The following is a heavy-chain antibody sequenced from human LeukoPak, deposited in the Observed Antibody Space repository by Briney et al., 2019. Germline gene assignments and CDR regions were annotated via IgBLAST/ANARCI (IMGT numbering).Heavy chain of an antibody. J-gene: IGHJ4*02. Sequence: PGGSLRLSCAASGFTFSSYGMSWVRQAPGKGLEWVSAISGSGGSTYYADSVKGRFTISRDNSKNTLYLQMNSLRAEDTAVYYCAKNGGYYGSGSYYKGGGYFDYWGQGTLVTVSS. CDR1: GFTFSSYG. D-gene: IGHD3-10*01. V-gene: IGHV3-23*01. CDR2: ISGSGGST. CDR3: AKNGGYYGSGSYYKGGGYFDY.